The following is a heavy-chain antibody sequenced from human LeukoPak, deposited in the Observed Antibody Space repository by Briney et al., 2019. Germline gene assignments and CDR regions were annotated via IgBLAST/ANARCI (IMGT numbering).Heavy chain of an antibody. D-gene: IGHD3-3*01. CDR3: ARALSA. J-gene: IGHJ4*02. V-gene: IGHV3-13*01. Sequence: PGGSLRLSCAASGSTFSSYDMHWVRQGTGKGLEWVSAIGTAGDTYYPGSVKGRFTVSRENAKNSVFLQMNSLRVEDTAIYYCARALSAWGQGTLVTVSS. CDR1: GSTFSSYD. CDR2: IGTAGDT.